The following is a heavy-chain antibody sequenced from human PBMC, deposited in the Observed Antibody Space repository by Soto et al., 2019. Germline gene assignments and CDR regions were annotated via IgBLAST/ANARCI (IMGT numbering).Heavy chain of an antibody. CDR3: ARDGTKTLRDWFDP. V-gene: IGHV4-61*01. D-gene: IGHD1-1*01. CDR1: GDSVTSVSDY. CDR2: IYYSVSA. J-gene: IGHJ5*02. Sequence: SETLSLTCTVSGDSVTSVSDYCSWIRQPPGKGLEWIGYIYYSVSADYNPSLGSRVTISIDTSKNQFSLKLTSVTAADTAVYYCARDGTKTLRDWFDPWGQGISVTVSS.